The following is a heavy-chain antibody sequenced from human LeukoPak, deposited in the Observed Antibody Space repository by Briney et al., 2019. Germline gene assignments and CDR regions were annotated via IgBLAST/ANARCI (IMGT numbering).Heavy chain of an antibody. CDR3: ARVYPGYGDAQIDY. CDR2: IYYSGST. D-gene: IGHD4-17*01. CDR1: GGSISSGDYY. Sequence: PSQTLSLTCTVSGGSISSGDYYWSWIRQPPGKGLEWIGYIYYSGSTYYNPSLKSRVTISVDTSKNRFSLKLSSVTAADTAVYYCARVYPGYGDAQIDYWGQGTLVTVSS. V-gene: IGHV4-30-4*01. J-gene: IGHJ4*02.